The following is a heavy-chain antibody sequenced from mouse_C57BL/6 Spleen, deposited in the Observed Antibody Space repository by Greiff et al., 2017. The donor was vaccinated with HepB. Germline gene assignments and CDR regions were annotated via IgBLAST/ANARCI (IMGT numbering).Heavy chain of an antibody. CDR1: GFTFSDYG. CDR2: ISSGSSTI. V-gene: IGHV5-17*01. D-gene: IGHD3-2*01. J-gene: IGHJ3*01. CDR3: ARGRQPHFAY. Sequence: DVQLVESGGGLVKPGGSLKLSCAASGFTFSDYGMHWVRQAPEKGLEWVAYISSGSSTIYYADTVKGRFTISRDNAKNTLFLQMTSLRSEDTAMYYCARGRQPHFAYWGQGTLVTVSA.